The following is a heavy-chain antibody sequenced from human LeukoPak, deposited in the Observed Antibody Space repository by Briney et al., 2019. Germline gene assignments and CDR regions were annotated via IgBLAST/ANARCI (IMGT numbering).Heavy chain of an antibody. V-gene: IGHV1-24*01. CDR3: ARGAPPGTSYYYYGMDV. D-gene: IGHD6-13*01. Sequence: AASVKVSCKVSGYTLTELSMHWVRQAPGKGLEWMGGFDPEDGETIYAQKFQGRVSMTRDTSTSTVHMELSSLRSEDTAVYYCARGAPPGTSYYYYGMDVWGQGTTVTVSS. J-gene: IGHJ6*02. CDR1: GYTLTELS. CDR2: FDPEDGET.